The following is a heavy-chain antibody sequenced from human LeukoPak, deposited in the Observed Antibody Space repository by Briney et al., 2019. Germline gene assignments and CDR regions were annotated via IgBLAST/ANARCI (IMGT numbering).Heavy chain of an antibody. J-gene: IGHJ4*02. V-gene: IGHV4-59*01. Sequence: SETLSLTCTVSGGSISSYFWIWIRQPPGRGLEWIGYIYYSGNTNSNPSLKSRVTISLDTSKNQFSLKLSSVTAADTAVYYCARAREFSCSSGRAYYFDYWGQGTLVTVSS. CDR3: ARAREFSCSSGRAYYFDY. CDR1: GGSISSYF. CDR2: IYYSGNT. D-gene: IGHD6-6*01.